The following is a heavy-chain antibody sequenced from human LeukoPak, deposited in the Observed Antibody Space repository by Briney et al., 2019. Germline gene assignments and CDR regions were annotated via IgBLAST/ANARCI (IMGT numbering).Heavy chain of an antibody. D-gene: IGHD3-16*01. V-gene: IGHV1-18*01. CDR1: GYTFTSYG. J-gene: IGHJ4*02. CDR2: ISSNSDNT. CDR3: ARDWGSIKVLTDY. Sequence: ASVNVSCKATGYTFTSYGISWVRQAPGQGLEWMGWISSNSDNTNYAQKLQGRVTMTTDTSTSTAYMELRSLRSDDTAVYYSARDWGSIKVLTDYWGQGTLVTVFS.